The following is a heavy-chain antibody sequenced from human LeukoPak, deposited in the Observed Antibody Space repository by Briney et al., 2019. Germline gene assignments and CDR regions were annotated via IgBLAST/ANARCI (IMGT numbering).Heavy chain of an antibody. CDR3: VKDYSTIAAAANPLFDY. Sequence: GGSLRLSCAASGFTFSSYAVTWVRQAPGKGLEWVSGITGSGDTTFYADSVRGRFTISRDNSKNTLYLQMHSLRAEDTAVYYCVKDYSTIAAAANPLFDYWGQGALVTVSS. D-gene: IGHD6-13*01. V-gene: IGHV3-23*01. J-gene: IGHJ4*02. CDR2: ITGSGDTT. CDR1: GFTFSSYA.